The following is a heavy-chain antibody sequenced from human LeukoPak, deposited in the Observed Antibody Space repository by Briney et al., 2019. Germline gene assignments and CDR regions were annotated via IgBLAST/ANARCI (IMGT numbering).Heavy chain of an antibody. D-gene: IGHD1-26*01. CDR2: FDPEDGET. Sequence: ASVKVSCEVSGYTLTELSMHWVRQAPGKGLEWMGGFDPEDGETIYAQKFQGRVTMTEDTSTDTAYMELSSLRSEDTAVYYCATLSLGGSSLNWFDPWGQGTLVTVSS. CDR1: GYTLTELS. J-gene: IGHJ5*02. CDR3: ATLSLGGSSLNWFDP. V-gene: IGHV1-24*01.